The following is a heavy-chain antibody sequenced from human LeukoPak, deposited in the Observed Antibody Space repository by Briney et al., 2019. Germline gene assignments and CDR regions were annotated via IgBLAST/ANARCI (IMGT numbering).Heavy chain of an antibody. CDR3: ARDVGGFYYYYGMDV. Sequence: GGSLRLSCAASGFTFSTYAVHWVRQAPGKGLEWVAVISYDGSNKYYADSVKGRFTISRDNSKNTLYLQMNSLRAEDTAVYCCARDVGGFYYYYGMDVWGQGTTVTVSS. CDR1: GFTFSTYA. CDR2: ISYDGSNK. V-gene: IGHV3-30-3*01. J-gene: IGHJ6*02. D-gene: IGHD3-3*01.